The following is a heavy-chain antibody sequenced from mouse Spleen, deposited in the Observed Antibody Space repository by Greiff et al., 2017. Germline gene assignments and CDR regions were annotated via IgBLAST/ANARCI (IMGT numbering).Heavy chain of an antibody. J-gene: IGHJ4*01. Sequence: VQLQQSGAELVKPGASVKLSCKASGYTFTSYWMHWVKQRPGQGLEWIGMIHPNSGSTNYNEKFKSKATLTVDKSSSTAYMQLSSLTSEDSAVYYCAREPSMVYYYAMDYWGQGTSVTVSS. CDR1: GYTFTSYW. CDR3: AREPSMVYYYAMDY. D-gene: IGHD2-10*02. CDR2: IHPNSGST. V-gene: IGHV1-64*01.